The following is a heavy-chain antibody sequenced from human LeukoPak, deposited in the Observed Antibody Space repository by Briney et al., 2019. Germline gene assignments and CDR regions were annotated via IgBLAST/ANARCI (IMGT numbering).Heavy chain of an antibody. CDR3: ARIKDIVVGGHGAFDI. V-gene: IGHV3-64*01. D-gene: IGHD2-15*01. CDR1: GFTFSSYA. J-gene: IGHJ3*02. CDR2: ISSNGGST. Sequence: GGSLRLSCAASGFTFSSYAMHWVRQAPGKGLEYVSAISSNGGSTYYANSVKGRFTISRDNSKNTLYLQMNSLRAEDTAVYYCARIKDIVVGGHGAFDIWGQGTMVTVSS.